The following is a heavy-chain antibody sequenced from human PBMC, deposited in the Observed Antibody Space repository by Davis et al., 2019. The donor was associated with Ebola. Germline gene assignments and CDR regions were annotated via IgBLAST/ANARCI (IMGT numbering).Heavy chain of an antibody. CDR1: GFTFSSYW. Sequence: GESLKISRAASGFTFSSYWFLWVRQAPGTGLVWLSRIYPDGSTTNYADSVKGRFSISRDNAKNTLYLHINSLRAEDTAVYYCGRDHWGSADYWGQGTLVTVSS. CDR3: GRDHWGSADY. J-gene: IGHJ4*02. CDR2: IYPDGSTT. V-gene: IGHV3-74*01. D-gene: IGHD7-27*01.